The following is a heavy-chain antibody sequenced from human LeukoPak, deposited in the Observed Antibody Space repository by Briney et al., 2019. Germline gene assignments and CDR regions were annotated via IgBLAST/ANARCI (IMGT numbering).Heavy chain of an antibody. Sequence: GGSLRLSCAASGFTFSSYAMSWVRHAPGKGLEWVSTISGSGDATHYADSVKGRFTISRDNAKNSLYLQMNSLRAEDTAGYYCARPGYSSSWSAFDIWGQGTMVTVSS. CDR3: ARPGYSSSWSAFDI. J-gene: IGHJ3*02. CDR2: ISGSGDAT. D-gene: IGHD6-13*01. CDR1: GFTFSSYA. V-gene: IGHV3-23*01.